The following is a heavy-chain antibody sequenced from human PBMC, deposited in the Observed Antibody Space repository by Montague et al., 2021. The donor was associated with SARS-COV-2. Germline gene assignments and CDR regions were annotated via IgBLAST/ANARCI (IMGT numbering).Heavy chain of an antibody. CDR2: IDWDDDK. CDR1: GFSLSTSGMC. V-gene: IGHV2-70*01. D-gene: IGHD4-23*01. J-gene: IGHJ6*02. Sequence: PALVTPTHTLTPTCTFSGFSLSTSGMCVSWIRQPPGKALEWLALIDWDDDKYYSTSLKTRLTISKDTSKNQVVLTMTNMDPVDTATYYCARMITVVTLGYYYYYGMDVWGQGTTVTVSS. CDR3: ARMITVVTLGYYYYYGMDV.